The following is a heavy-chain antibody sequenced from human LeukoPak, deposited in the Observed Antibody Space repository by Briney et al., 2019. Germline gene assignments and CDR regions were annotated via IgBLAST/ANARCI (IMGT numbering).Heavy chain of an antibody. V-gene: IGHV3-9*01. D-gene: IGHD2-15*01. CDR1: GFTFDDYA. CDR3: AKDGGRLSSLL. J-gene: IGHJ3*01. CDR2: ISWNSGSI. Sequence: PGRSLRLSCAASGFTFDDYAMHWVRQAPGKGLEWVSGISWNSGSIGYADSVKGRFTISRDNAKNSLYLQMNSLRAEDTALYYCAKDGGRLSSLLWGQGTMVTVSS.